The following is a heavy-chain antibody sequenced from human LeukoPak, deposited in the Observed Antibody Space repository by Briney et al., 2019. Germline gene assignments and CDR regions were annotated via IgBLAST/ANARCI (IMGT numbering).Heavy chain of an antibody. CDR2: MNPNSGNT. CDR1: GYTLTSYD. CDR3: ARAVVDYYDSSGYPGGGDYYYMDV. Sequence: ASVKVSCKASGYTLTSYDVNWVRQATGQGLEWMGWMNPNSGNTGYAQKCQGRVTMTRNTSISTAYMELSSLRSEDTAVYYCARAVVDYYDSSGYPGGGDYYYMDVWGKGTTVTVSS. D-gene: IGHD3-22*01. J-gene: IGHJ6*03. V-gene: IGHV1-8*01.